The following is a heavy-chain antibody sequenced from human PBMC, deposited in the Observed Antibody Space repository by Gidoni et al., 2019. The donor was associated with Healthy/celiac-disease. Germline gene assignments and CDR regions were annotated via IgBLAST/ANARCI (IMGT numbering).Heavy chain of an antibody. CDR1: GGSISSYY. CDR2: IYYSGST. J-gene: IGHJ6*02. CDR3: ARGPYYYDSSEYYYYGMDV. D-gene: IGHD3-22*01. V-gene: IGHV4-59*01. Sequence: QVQLQESGPGLVKPSETLSLTCTVSGGSISSYYWSWIRQPPGKGLEWIGYIYYSGSTNYNPSLKSRVTISVDTSKNQFSLKLSSVTAADTAVYYCARGPYYYDSSEYYYYGMDVWGQGTTVTVSS.